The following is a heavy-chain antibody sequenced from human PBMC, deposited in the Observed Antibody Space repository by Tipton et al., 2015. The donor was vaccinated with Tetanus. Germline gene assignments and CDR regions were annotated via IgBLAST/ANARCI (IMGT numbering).Heavy chain of an antibody. J-gene: IGHJ5*02. D-gene: IGHD2-15*01. Sequence: SWIRQHPGKGLEWIAYIYHSGSTYYNPSLRSRLSISVDTSKNQFSLRLSSVTAADTAVYYCARDRHYCRGGNCYQDWFDPWGQGTLVTVSS. CDR2: IYHSGST. CDR3: ARDRHYCRGGNCYQDWFDP. V-gene: IGHV4-31*02.